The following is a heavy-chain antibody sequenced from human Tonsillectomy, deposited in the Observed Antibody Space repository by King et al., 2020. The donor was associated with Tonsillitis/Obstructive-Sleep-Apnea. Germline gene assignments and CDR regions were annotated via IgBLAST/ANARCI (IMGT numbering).Heavy chain of an antibody. V-gene: IGHV4-59*01. D-gene: IGHD3-3*01. J-gene: IGHJ6*03. Sequence: VQLQESGPGLVKPSETLSLTCTVSGGSISSYYWSWIRQPPGKGLEWIGYIYYSGSTNYNPSLKSRVTISVDQSKNQFSLKLSSVTAADTAVYYCASATTDYDFWSGYPYYMDVWGKGTTVTVSS. CDR2: IYYSGST. CDR1: GGSISSYY. CDR3: ASATTDYDFWSGYPYYMDV.